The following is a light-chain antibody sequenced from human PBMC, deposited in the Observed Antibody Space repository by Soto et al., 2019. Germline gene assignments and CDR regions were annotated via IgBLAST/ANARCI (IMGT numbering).Light chain of an antibody. CDR1: QSISGW. J-gene: IGKJ2*01. V-gene: IGKV1-5*03. CDR3: QQYNSYPYT. Sequence: DIQMTQSPSTLSASVGNRVIITCRASQSISGWLAWYQQKPGRSPNLLIYKASTLASGVPSRFIGSGSGKEFTLTISSLPPDDFATYYCQQYNSYPYTFGQGTKLEIK. CDR2: KAS.